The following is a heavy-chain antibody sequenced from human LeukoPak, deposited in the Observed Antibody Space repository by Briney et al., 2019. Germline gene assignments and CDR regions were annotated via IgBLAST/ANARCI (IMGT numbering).Heavy chain of an antibody. CDR1: GFDFNIYE. CDR3: AGSRYPEPQDLNY. V-gene: IGHV3-48*03. J-gene: IGHJ4*02. D-gene: IGHD3-10*01. CDR2: ISADGATI. Sequence: GASLRLSCAASGFDFNIYEMNWVRQAPGKGLEWVSYISADGATIYYADSVKGRFTISRDNLKSSLFLQMSSLRAEDTAVYYCAGSRYPEPQDLNYWGQGTLVIVS.